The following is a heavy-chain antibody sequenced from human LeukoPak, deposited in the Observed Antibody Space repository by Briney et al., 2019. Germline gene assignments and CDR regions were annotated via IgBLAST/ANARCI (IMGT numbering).Heavy chain of an antibody. V-gene: IGHV3-66*01. CDR1: GFTVTTNY. J-gene: IGHJ4*02. CDR3: ERDDPSGSYIDY. Sequence: GGSLRLSCAAPGFTVTTNYITWVRQAPGKGLEWLSVIYSGGTTYYADSVKGRFTISRDNSKNTLYLQMNSLRAEDTAVYYCERDDPSGSYIDYWGQGTLVTVSS. D-gene: IGHD1-26*01. CDR2: IYSGGTT.